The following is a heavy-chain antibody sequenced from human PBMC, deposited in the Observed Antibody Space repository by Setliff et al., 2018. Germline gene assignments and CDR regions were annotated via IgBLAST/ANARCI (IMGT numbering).Heavy chain of an antibody. Sequence: SETLSLTCVVYEASFSGFYWSWIRQPPGKGLEWVGEVNRSGGTNYNPSLKSRVTISVDTSKNQFSLKVESVTAADTAVYYCARGPTLLDGPWGQGTQVTVSS. V-gene: IGHV4-34*01. CDR1: EASFSGFY. CDR2: VNRSGGT. J-gene: IGHJ5*02. D-gene: IGHD1-1*01. CDR3: ARGPTLLDGP.